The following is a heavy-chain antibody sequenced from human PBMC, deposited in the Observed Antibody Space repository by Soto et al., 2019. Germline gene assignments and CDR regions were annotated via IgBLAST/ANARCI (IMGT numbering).Heavy chain of an antibody. V-gene: IGHV3-30*04. D-gene: IGHD2-15*01. J-gene: IGHJ6*02. Sequence: ESGGGVVQPGRSLRLSCAASGFTFSNYAMHWVRQAPGTGLECVAVISYNGGNRFYRDYVKGRFTISRDNSKNTVHLQIDSLRYEDAAVYYCARGDREDTAVVIGVRPGEYGVDVWGQGTTVNVSS. CDR2: ISYNGGNR. CDR1: GFTFSNYA. CDR3: ARGDREDTAVVIGVRPGEYGVDV.